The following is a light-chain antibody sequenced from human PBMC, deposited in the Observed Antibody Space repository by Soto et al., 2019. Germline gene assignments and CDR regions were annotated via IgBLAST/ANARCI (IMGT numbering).Light chain of an antibody. V-gene: IGKV3-20*01. CDR3: QQYDDWLRLT. Sequence: EIVLTQSPGTLSLSPGERATLSCRASQTVTSSYLAWYQQKPGQAPRLLIYGASSRATGIPARFSGSGSGTEFNLTISSLQSEDFAVYFCQQYDDWLRLTFGGGTKGDIK. CDR1: QTVTSSY. CDR2: GAS. J-gene: IGKJ4*01.